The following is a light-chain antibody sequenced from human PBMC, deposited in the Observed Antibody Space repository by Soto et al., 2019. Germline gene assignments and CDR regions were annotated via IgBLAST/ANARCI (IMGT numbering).Light chain of an antibody. J-gene: IGLJ1*01. Sequence: QSVLAQPASVSGSPGQSITISCSGASIDVRSLNLVSWYQQHPGKAPKLMTYEGTKRPSGVSDRFSGSKSDNTASLTISGLQADDEADYYCCSYAGTYVFGTGTKLTVL. V-gene: IGLV2-23*01. CDR3: CSYAGTYV. CDR1: SIDVRSLNL. CDR2: EGT.